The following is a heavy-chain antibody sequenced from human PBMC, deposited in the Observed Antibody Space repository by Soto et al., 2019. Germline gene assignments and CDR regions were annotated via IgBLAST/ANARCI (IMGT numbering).Heavy chain of an antibody. CDR1: GFTFSTYA. Sequence: GGSLRLSCEASGFTFSTYAMNWVRQAPGKGLEWVSYISGSSSNTHYADSVKGRFTISRDNARNSLYLQMNSLRAEDTAVYYCARDTLVGAMAFNSWGQGTLVTVSS. J-gene: IGHJ4*02. CDR2: ISGSSSNT. CDR3: ARDTLVGAMAFNS. D-gene: IGHD1-26*01. V-gene: IGHV3-48*01.